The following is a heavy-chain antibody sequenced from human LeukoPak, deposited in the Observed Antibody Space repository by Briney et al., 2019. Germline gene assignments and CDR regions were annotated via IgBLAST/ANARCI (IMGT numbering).Heavy chain of an antibody. Sequence: ASVKVSCKASGYTFTSYGISWVRQAPGQGLEWMGWISAYNGNTNYAQKLQGRVTMTTDTSTSTAYMELRSLRSDDTAVHYCARGRDTAMVMGHSAFDIWGQGTMVTVSS. D-gene: IGHD5-18*01. V-gene: IGHV1-18*01. CDR2: ISAYNGNT. J-gene: IGHJ3*02. CDR1: GYTFTSYG. CDR3: ARGRDTAMVMGHSAFDI.